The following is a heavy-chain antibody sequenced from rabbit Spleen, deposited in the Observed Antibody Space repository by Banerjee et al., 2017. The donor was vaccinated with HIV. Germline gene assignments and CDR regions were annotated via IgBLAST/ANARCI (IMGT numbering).Heavy chain of an antibody. CDR2: INAVTGKA. CDR3: ARGSATMTMVITGYYFNL. CDR1: GFSFSNKAV. Sequence: QEQLVESGGGLVKPEGSLKLSCTASGFSFSNKAVMCWVRQAPGKGLEWIACINAVTGKAVYANWAKGRSTFSKTSSTTVTLQMTSLTAADTATYFCARGSATMTMVITGYYFNLWGQGTLVTVS. J-gene: IGHJ4*01. D-gene: IGHD2-1*01. V-gene: IGHV1S45*01.